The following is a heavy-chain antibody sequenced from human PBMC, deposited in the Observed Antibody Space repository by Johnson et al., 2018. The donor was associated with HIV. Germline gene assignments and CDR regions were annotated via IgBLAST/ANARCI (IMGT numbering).Heavy chain of an antibody. CDR3: AKDLSRPTLNAFDI. CDR2: ISYDGSNK. J-gene: IGHJ3*02. D-gene: IGHD4-11*01. Sequence: QVQLVESGGGVVQPGRSLRLSCAASGFTFSSYGMHWVRQAPGKGLEWVALISYDGSNKYYADSVKGRFTISRDNSKNTLYLQMNSLRAEDTAIYNCAKDLSRPTLNAFDIWGQGTMVTVSS. V-gene: IGHV3-30*18. CDR1: GFTFSSYG.